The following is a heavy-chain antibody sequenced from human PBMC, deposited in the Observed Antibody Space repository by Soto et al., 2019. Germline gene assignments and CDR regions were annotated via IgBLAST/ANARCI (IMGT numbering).Heavy chain of an antibody. V-gene: IGHV2-70*12. CDR2: SDWEDEK. Sequence: SGPTLVNPTQTLTLTCSFSGFSLSTVSRCVSWIRQTPGKTLEYLALSDWEDEKFYSASLKTRLTISKDTSKNQVVLTMTDMDPADTATYYCARLRVDSGGYHFDIWGQGTLVTVSS. CDR1: GFSLSTVSRC. CDR3: ARLRVDSGGYHFDI. J-gene: IGHJ4*02. D-gene: IGHD2-21*01.